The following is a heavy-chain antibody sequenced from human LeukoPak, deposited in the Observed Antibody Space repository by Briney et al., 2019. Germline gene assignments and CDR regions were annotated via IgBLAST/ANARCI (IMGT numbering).Heavy chain of an antibody. J-gene: IGHJ4*02. CDR3: ARDHFEGTAAPFDY. CDR2: INPSGGST. V-gene: IGHV1-46*01. CDR1: GGTFSSYA. D-gene: IGHD1-7*01. Sequence: ASVKVSCKASGGTFSSYAISWVRQAPGQGLEWMGIINPSGGSTSYAQKFQGRVTMTRDTSTSTVYMELSSLRSEDTAVYYCARDHFEGTAAPFDYWGQGTLVTVSS.